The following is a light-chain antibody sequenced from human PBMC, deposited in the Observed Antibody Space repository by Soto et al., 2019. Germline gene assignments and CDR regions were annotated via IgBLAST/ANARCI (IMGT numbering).Light chain of an antibody. CDR3: CSYAGSSTPVV. CDR1: SSDVGSYNL. V-gene: IGLV2-23*02. CDR2: EVS. J-gene: IGLJ2*01. Sequence: QSALTQPASVSGSPGQSITISCTGTSSDVGSYNLVSWYQQHPGKAPKLMIYEVSKRPSGVSNRFSGSKSGNTASLTISGLQAEDEADYYCCSYAGSSTPVVFGGGTEHTVL.